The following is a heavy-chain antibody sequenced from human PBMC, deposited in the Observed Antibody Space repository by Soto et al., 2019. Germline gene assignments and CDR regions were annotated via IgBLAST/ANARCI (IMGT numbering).Heavy chain of an antibody. CDR2: INHSGST. D-gene: IGHD3-22*01. Sequence: SETLSLTCAVYGGSFSGYYWSWIRQPPGKGLEWIGEINHSGSTNYNPSLKSRVTISVDTSKNQFSLKLGSVTAADTAMYYCASATYYYDRSGYPDYWGRGILVT. J-gene: IGHJ4*02. V-gene: IGHV4-34*01. CDR1: GGSFSGYY. CDR3: ASATYYYDRSGYPDY.